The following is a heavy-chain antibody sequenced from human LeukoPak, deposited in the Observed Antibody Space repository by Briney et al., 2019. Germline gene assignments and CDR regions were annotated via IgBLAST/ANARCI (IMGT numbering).Heavy chain of an antibody. CDR3: ARDYYSRFDY. CDR1: GFTLSRYG. Sequence: GGSLRLSCAASGFTLSRYGMNWVRQAQGKGLVWVSRINSEGSSTTYADSVKGRFTISRDNAKNTLILQMNSLRAEDTAVYYCARDYYSRFDYWGQGTLVTVSS. J-gene: IGHJ4*02. D-gene: IGHD3-22*01. V-gene: IGHV3-74*01. CDR2: INSEGSST.